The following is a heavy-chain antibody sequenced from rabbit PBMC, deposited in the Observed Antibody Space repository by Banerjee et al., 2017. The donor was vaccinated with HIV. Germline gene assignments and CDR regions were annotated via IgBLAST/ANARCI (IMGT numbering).Heavy chain of an antibody. V-gene: IGHV1S47*01. CDR3: ARDSGSGWYLDRLDL. J-gene: IGHJ3*01. CDR1: GFDSSSNP. CDR2: IYAGSSDNT. Sequence: VESGGGLVQPEGSLTLTCTASGFDSSSNPMCWVRQAPGKGLELIACIYAGSSDNTWYASWAKGRFTISKSTSLNTVDLKMTSLTAADTATYFCARDSGSGWYLDRLDLWGPGTLVTVS. D-gene: IGHD1-1*01.